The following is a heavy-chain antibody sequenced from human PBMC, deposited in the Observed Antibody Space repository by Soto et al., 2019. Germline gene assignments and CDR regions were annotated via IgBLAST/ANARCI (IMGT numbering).Heavy chain of an antibody. CDR2: INHSGST. D-gene: IGHD6-13*01. V-gene: IGHV4-34*01. CDR1: GGSFSGYY. Sequence: PSETLSLTCAVYGGSFSGYYWSWIRQPPGKGLEWIGEINHSGSTNYNPSPKSRVTISVDMSKNPFSLKLSSVTAAATAVYCCARGGRQKLMPTPISYKIDYWGQGTLVAVSS. J-gene: IGHJ4*02. CDR3: ARGGRQKLMPTPISYKIDY.